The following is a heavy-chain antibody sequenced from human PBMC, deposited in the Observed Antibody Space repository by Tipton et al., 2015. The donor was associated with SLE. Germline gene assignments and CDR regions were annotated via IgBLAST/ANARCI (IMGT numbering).Heavy chain of an antibody. J-gene: IGHJ6*02. CDR1: GFTFSSYA. V-gene: IGHV3-30*04. Sequence: QVQLVQSGGGVVQPGRSLRLSCAASGFTFSSYAMHWVRQAPGKGLEWVAVISYDGSNKYYADSVKGRFTISRDNSKNTLYLQMNSLRAEDTAVYYCAKKPVSKSTGFYGMDVWGQGTTVTVSS. CDR3: AKKPVSKSTGFYGMDV. D-gene: IGHD5/OR15-5a*01. CDR2: ISYDGSNK.